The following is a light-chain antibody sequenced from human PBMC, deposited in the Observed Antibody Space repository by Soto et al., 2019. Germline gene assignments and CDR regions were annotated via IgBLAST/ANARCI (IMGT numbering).Light chain of an antibody. V-gene: IGKV1-9*01. CDR2: AAS. Sequence: DIQLTQSPSFLSASVGDRVTITCRASQGIAGYLAWYQQKPRKAPKLLIYAASTLQSGVPSRFSGSGSGTEFTLTISSLQPEDFATYYCQHLNTYPFTFGPGTKVELK. CDR3: QHLNTYPFT. J-gene: IGKJ3*01. CDR1: QGIAGY.